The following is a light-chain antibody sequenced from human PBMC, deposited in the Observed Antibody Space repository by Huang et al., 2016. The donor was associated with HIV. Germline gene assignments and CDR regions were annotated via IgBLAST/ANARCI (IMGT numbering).Light chain of an antibody. J-gene: IGKJ2*01. CDR2: ASS. CDR3: QQYNKWPPEYT. CDR1: QSVNKN. Sequence: VMMSQSPATLAASPGERVTRSCGASQSVNKNLAWYQQKPGQPPRLLLDASSPRATGFPARFAVSVSGTEFTLTSDSLQSDYFAVYYCQQYNKWPPEYTFGQGTRLEIK. V-gene: IGKV3-15*01.